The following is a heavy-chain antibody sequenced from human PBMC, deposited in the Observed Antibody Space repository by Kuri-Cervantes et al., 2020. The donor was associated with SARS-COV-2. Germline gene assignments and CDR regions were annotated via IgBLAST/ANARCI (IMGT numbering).Heavy chain of an antibody. CDR1: GYSISSGYY. CDR3: ARERAAGRMFDY. CDR2: IYHSGST. J-gene: IGHJ4*02. Sequence: SETLSLTCAVSGYSISSGYYWGWIRQPPGKGLEWIGSIYHSGSTYYNPSLKSRVTISVDPSKNQFSLKLSSVTAADTAVYYCARERAAGRMFDYWGQGTLVTVSS. V-gene: IGHV4-38-2*02. D-gene: IGHD6-13*01.